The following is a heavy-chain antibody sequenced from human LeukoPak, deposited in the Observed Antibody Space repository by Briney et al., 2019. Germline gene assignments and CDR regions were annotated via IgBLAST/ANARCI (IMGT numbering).Heavy chain of an antibody. CDR3: AKGRRYNILTGYYVSEVDP. V-gene: IGHV3-30*04. D-gene: IGHD3-9*01. CDR1: GFTFSSYA. Sequence: GRSLRLSCAASGFTFSSYAMHWVRQAPGKGLEWVAVISYDGSNKYYADSVKGRFTISRDNSKNTLYPQMNSLRAEDTAVYYCAKGRRYNILTGYYVSEVDPWGQGTLVTVSS. CDR2: ISYDGSNK. J-gene: IGHJ5*02.